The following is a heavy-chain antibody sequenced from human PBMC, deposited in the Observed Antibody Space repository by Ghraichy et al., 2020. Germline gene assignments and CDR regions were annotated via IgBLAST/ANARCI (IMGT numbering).Heavy chain of an antibody. D-gene: IGHD2-8*02. J-gene: IGHJ5*02. CDR3: ARLGDWTDVLGWFDP. Sequence: ASVKVSCKASGYTFTDYYIHWVRQAPGQGLEWMGWINPNSGGTKYARKFQGRVTMTRDTSINTAYMELSRLRSDDTAVYYCARLGDWTDVLGWFDPWGQGSLVTVSS. V-gene: IGHV1-2*02. CDR1: GYTFTDYY. CDR2: INPNSGGT.